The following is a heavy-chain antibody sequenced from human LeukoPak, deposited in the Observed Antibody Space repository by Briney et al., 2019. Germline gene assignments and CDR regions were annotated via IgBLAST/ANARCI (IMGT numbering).Heavy chain of an antibody. CDR3: TRDSRTTTAFDI. Sequence: SETLSLTCTVSGGSISSYYWSWIRQPPGKGLEWIGYVYYSGSTNYNPSPKSRVTISVDTSKNQFSLRLSSVTAADTAIYHCTRDSRTTTAFDIWGQGTMVTVSS. CDR1: GGSISSYY. D-gene: IGHD1-1*01. V-gene: IGHV4-59*01. J-gene: IGHJ3*02. CDR2: VYYSGST.